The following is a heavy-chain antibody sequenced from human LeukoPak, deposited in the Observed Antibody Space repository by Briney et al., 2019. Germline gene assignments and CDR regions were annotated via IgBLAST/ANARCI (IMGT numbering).Heavy chain of an antibody. CDR3: ARKERVGATPLDY. CDR2: IIPIFGTA. D-gene: IGHD1-26*01. Sequence: SVKVSCKASGGTFSSYAISWVRQAPGQGLEWMGGIIPIFGTANYAQKFQGRVTITADESTSTAYMELSSLRSEDTAVYYCARKERVGATPLDYWGRGTLVTVSS. CDR1: GGTFSSYA. J-gene: IGHJ4*02. V-gene: IGHV1-69*13.